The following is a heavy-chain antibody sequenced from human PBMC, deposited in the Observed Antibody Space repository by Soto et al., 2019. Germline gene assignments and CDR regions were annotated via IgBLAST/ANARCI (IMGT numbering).Heavy chain of an antibody. J-gene: IGHJ5*02. Sequence: SETLSLTCTVSGGSISSYYWSWIRQPPGKGLEWIGYIYYSGSTNYNPSLKSRVTISVDTSKNQFSLKLSSVTAADTAVYYCVRVEAGFWSGYSTSAAFWFDPWGQGTLVTVSS. CDR3: VRVEAGFWSGYSTSAAFWFDP. V-gene: IGHV4-59*01. CDR2: IYYSGST. CDR1: GGSISSYY. D-gene: IGHD3-3*01.